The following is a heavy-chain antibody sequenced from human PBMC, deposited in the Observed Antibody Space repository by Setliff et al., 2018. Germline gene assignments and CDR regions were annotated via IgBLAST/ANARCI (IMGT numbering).Heavy chain of an antibody. D-gene: IGHD3-16*01. J-gene: IGHJ4*02. CDR1: GFTFTDYL. V-gene: IGHV1-2*02. CDR2: INLNTGNI. CDR3: ARDTLTLGDITLFDY. Sequence: ASVKVSCKAYGFTFTDYLMNWMRQAPEQGLEWMGRINLNTGNIFYAQEFQGRVTLTRDTSISIAYMELTGLRYDGTAIYYCARDTLTLGDITLFDYWGQGTLVTVSS.